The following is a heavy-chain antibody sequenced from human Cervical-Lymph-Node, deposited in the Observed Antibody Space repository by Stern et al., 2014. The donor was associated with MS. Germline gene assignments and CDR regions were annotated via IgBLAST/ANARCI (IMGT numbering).Heavy chain of an antibody. V-gene: IGHV1-69*01. Sequence: VQLVESGAEVKKPGSSVKVSCKASGDAFSNFDIGWVRQAPGQGPEWLGGITPLFGTANYAQRFQGRLTFTADESTTTTYMELSSLRSEDTAVYYCARHQAGLAAYWGQGTPVTVSS. CDR3: ARHQAGLAAY. CDR2: ITPLFGTA. D-gene: IGHD6-25*01. J-gene: IGHJ4*02. CDR1: GDAFSNFD.